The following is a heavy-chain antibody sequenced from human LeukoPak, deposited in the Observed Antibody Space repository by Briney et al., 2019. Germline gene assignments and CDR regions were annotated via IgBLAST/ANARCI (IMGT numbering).Heavy chain of an antibody. V-gene: IGHV1-2*02. CDR3: ARAHSGYEAFDY. J-gene: IGHJ4*02. CDR1: GYTFTGYY. Sequence: ASVKVSCKASGYTFTGYYIHWVRQAPGQGLEWVGWINPNSGGTNYAQKFQGRVTMTRDTSTTYMELSRLTSADTAVYFCARAHSGYEAFDYWGQGTLVTVSS. D-gene: IGHD5-12*01. CDR2: INPNSGGT.